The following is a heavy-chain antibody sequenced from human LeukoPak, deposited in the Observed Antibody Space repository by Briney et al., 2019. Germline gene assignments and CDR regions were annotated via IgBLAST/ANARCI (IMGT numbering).Heavy chain of an antibody. CDR3: AKGRIQSYMAPEY. J-gene: IGHJ4*02. CDR1: AFTFGSFG. V-gene: IGHV3-23*01. CDR2: ISDTGGST. D-gene: IGHD4-11*01. Sequence: GGSLRLSCAASAFTFGSFGMSWVRQAPGKGLEWVSAISDTGGSTFYADSVKGRFTISRDNSKNTLYLQMNSLRAEDTAIYYCAKGRIQSYMAPEYWGQGTLVTVYS.